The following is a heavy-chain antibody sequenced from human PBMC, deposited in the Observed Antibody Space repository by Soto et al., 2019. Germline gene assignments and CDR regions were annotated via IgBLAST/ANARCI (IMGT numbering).Heavy chain of an antibody. CDR3: AREIGYCSGGSCYSDY. D-gene: IGHD2-15*01. V-gene: IGHV1-58*01. J-gene: IGHJ4*02. CDR2: IVVGSGNT. CDR1: GLTFIDSA. Sequence: SVKVSCKASGLTFIDSAVQWVRQTSGHRLEWIGWIVVGSGNTNYAQEFQGRVTITRDMSTNTVYMELSSLRSEDTAVYYCAREIGYCSGGSCYSDYWGQGTLVTVSS.